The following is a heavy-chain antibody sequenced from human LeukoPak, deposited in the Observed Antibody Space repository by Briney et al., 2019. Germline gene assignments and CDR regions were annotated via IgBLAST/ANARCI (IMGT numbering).Heavy chain of an antibody. V-gene: IGHV4-39*01. J-gene: IGHJ4*02. Sequence: SETLSLTCTVSGGSISSSSYYGGWIRQPPGKGLEWIGSIYYSGSTYYNPSLKSRVTISVDTSKNQFSLKLSSVTAADTAVYYCARHSPYFSSTSCYTYGGQGTLVTVSS. D-gene: IGHD2-2*02. CDR3: ARHSPYFSSTSCYTY. CDR1: GGSISSSSYY. CDR2: IYYSGST.